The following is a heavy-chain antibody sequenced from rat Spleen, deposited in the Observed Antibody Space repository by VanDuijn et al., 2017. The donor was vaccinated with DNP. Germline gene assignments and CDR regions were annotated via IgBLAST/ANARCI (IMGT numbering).Heavy chain of an antibody. V-gene: IGHV5-7*01. Sequence: EVQLVESGGGLVQPGRSLKLSCAASGFTFSDYNMAWVRQAPKKGLEWVATISYDGSSTYYRDSVKGRFTISRDNAKSTLYLQMNSLRSEDTATYYCSRHNSGSYYFDFWGQGVMVTVSS. J-gene: IGHJ2*01. CDR1: GFTFSDYN. D-gene: IGHD1-3*01. CDR2: ISYDGSST. CDR3: SRHNSGSYYFDF.